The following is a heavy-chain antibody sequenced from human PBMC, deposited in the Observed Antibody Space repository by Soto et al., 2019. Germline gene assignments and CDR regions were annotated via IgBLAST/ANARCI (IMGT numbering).Heavy chain of an antibody. D-gene: IGHD3-3*02. V-gene: IGHV4-31*03. CDR1: GGSISSGGYS. J-gene: IGHJ3*02. Sequence: SSETLSLTCTVSGGSISSGGYSWSWIRQHPGKGLEWIGYIYYSGNTYYNPSLKSRVTISVDTSKNQFSLKLSSVTAADTAVYYCSKRTSSDAFHICGQGTMVPVSS. CDR2: IYYSGNT. CDR3: SKRTSSDAFHI.